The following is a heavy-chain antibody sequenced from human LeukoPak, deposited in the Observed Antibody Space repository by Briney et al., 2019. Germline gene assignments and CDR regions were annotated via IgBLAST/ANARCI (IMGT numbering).Heavy chain of an antibody. J-gene: IGHJ4*02. CDR1: GGSISNYY. Sequence: PSETLSLTCTVSGGSISNYYWSWVRQPPGKGLEWIGEIYHSGSTNYNPSLKSRVTISVDKSKNQFSLKLSSVTAADTAVYYCAGSHLSGYYTIWGQGTLVTVSS. D-gene: IGHD3-22*01. V-gene: IGHV4-59*08. CDR2: IYHSGST. CDR3: AGSHLSGYYTI.